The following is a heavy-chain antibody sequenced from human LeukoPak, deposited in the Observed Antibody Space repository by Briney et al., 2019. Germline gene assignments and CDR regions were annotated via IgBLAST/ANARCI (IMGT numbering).Heavy chain of an antibody. CDR2: IYYSGST. D-gene: IGHD6-13*01. V-gene: IGHV4-31*03. Sequence: PSETLSLTCTVSGGSISSGGYYWSWIRQHPGKGLEWIGYIYYSGSTYYNPSLKSRVTISVDTSKNQFSLKLSSVTAADTAVYYCARPAPSGSWYYFDYWGQGTLVTVSS. CDR1: GGSISSGGYY. CDR3: ARPAPSGSWYYFDY. J-gene: IGHJ4*02.